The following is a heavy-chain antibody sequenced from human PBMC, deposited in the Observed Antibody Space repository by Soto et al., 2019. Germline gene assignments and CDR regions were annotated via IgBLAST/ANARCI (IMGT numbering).Heavy chain of an antibody. CDR1: GYTFTNYW. CDR2: IYPDDSDT. V-gene: IGHV5-51*01. D-gene: IGHD1-26*01. Sequence: GESLKISCKASGYTFTNYWIGWVRQMPGKGLEWMGIIYPDDSDTRYSPSFQGQVTISADRSITTAYLQWSSLKASDTAMYYCARHSKFISGRRFDGWGQGTLVTVSS. CDR3: ARHSKFISGRRFDG. J-gene: IGHJ4*02.